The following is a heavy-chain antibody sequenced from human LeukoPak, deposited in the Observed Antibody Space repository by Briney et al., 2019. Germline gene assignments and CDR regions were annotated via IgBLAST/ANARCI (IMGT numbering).Heavy chain of an antibody. V-gene: IGHV3-48*03. CDR1: GFTFSSYE. CDR3: ASNPHYDSSPVGGSHDY. D-gene: IGHD3-22*01. Sequence: GGSLRLSCAASGFTFSSYEMNWVRQAPGKGLEWVSYISSSGSTIYYADSVKGRFTISRDNAKNSLYLQMNSLRAEDTAVYYCASNPHYDSSPVGGSHDYWGQGTLVTVSS. J-gene: IGHJ4*02. CDR2: ISSSGSTI.